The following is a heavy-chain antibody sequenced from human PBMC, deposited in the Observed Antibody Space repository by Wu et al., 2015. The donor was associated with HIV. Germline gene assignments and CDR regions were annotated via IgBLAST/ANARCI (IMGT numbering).Heavy chain of an antibody. D-gene: IGHD3-10*01. CDR1: GYAFSRHG. CDR3: VKARGSGAYHFFYLDV. Sequence: QLEQPGVEVQKPGAALKVSCKASGYAFSRHGISWVRQAPGQGLEWVGWISAGNGDTTYAQKFQGRVTLTRDISATTVFLEFGSLHSDDRAVYYCVKARGSGAYHFFYLDVW. CDR2: ISAGNGDT. V-gene: IGHV1-18*01. J-gene: IGHJ6*03.